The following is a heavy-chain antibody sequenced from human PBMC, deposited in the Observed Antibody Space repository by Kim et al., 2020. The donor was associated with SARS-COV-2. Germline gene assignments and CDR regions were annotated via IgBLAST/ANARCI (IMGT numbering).Heavy chain of an antibody. V-gene: IGHV1-18*01. J-gene: IGHJ4*02. CDR3: ARVTSTDTMIVVVITKVLEYYFDY. CDR2: ISAYNGNT. CDR1: GYTFTSYG. Sequence: ASVKVSCKASGYTFTSYGISWVRQAPGQGLEWMGWISAYNGNTNYAQKLQGRVTMTTDTSTSTAYMELRSLRSDDTAVYYCARVTSTDTMIVVVITKVLEYYFDYWGQGTLVTVSS. D-gene: IGHD3-22*01.